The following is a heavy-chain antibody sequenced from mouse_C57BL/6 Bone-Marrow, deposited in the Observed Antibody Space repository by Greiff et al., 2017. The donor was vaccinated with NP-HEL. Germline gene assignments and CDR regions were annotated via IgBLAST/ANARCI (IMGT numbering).Heavy chain of an antibody. CDR3: ARSTPLFTTVVARAAY. J-gene: IGHJ3*01. Sequence: QVQLQQPGAELVKPGASVKMSCKASGYTFTSYWITWVKQRPGQGLEWIGDIYPGSGSTNYNEKFKSKATLTVDTSSSTAYMQLSSLTSEDSAVYYCARSTPLFTTVVARAAYWGQGTLVTVSA. CDR2: IYPGSGST. D-gene: IGHD1-1*01. CDR1: GYTFTSYW. V-gene: IGHV1-55*01.